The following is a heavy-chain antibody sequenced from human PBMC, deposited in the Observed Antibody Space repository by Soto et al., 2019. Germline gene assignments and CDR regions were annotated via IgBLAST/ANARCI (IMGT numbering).Heavy chain of an antibody. J-gene: IGHJ6*02. D-gene: IGHD3-22*01. CDR1: GYTFSNYG. V-gene: IGHV1-46*01. CDR3: AILYYYDSGDYYSNYQYYGMDV. CDR2: MHPYGGST. Sequence: ASVKVSCKTSGYTFSNYGITWVRQAPGQGPEWMGIMHPYGGSTGYAQKFQGRVTLTRDTSTRTDYMELSSLRSDDTAVYYCAILYYYDSGDYYSNYQYYGMDVWGQGTTVTVSS.